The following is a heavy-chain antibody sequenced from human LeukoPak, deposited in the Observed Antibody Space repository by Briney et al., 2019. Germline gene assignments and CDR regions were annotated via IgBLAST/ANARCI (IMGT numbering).Heavy chain of an antibody. CDR3: AKENPVGGTNYFDY. CDR2: ITGSGDST. D-gene: IGHD1-26*01. J-gene: IGHJ4*02. CDR1: GFIFSTYL. Sequence: GGSLRLSCAASGFIFSTYLMSRVRQAPGKGLEWVSAITGSGDSTFYADSVKGRCTISRDNSKNTLSLQMNTLRAEDTAVYYCAKENPVGGTNYFDYWGQGTLVTVSS. V-gene: IGHV3-23*01.